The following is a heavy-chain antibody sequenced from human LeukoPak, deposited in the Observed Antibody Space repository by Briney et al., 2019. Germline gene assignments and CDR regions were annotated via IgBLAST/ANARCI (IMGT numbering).Heavy chain of an antibody. V-gene: IGHV3-48*03. D-gene: IGHD3-10*01. CDR1: GFTFSSYE. CDR2: ISSSGSTV. Sequence: GGSLRLSCAASGFTFSSYEMNWVRQAPGKGLEWVSYISSSGSTVYYADSVKGRFTISRDNAKNSLYLQMSSLRSEDTAVYYCARGAGSYYIFPTPNKNWFDPWGQGTLVTVSS. J-gene: IGHJ5*02. CDR3: ARGAGSYYIFPTPNKNWFDP.